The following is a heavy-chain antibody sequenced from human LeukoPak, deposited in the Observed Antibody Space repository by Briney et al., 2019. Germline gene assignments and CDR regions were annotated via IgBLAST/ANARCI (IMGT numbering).Heavy chain of an antibody. CDR2: IYPGDSDT. V-gene: IGHV5-51*01. Sequence: GESLKISCKGSGYSFTSNWIVWVRPMPGKGLEWMGIIYPGDSDTRYSPSFQGQVTLSADKSISTAYLQWSSLKASDTAMYYCARLVSGVGNWFDPWGQGTLVSVSS. D-gene: IGHD1-26*01. CDR1: GYSFTSNW. CDR3: ARLVSGVGNWFDP. J-gene: IGHJ5*02.